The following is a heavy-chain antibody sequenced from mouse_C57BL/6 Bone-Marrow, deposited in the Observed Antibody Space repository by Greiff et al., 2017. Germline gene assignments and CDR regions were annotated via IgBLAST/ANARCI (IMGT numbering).Heavy chain of an antibody. V-gene: IGHV14-4*01. D-gene: IGHD2-4*01. Sequence: EVQLQQSGAELVRPGASVKLSCTASGFNIKDDYMHWVKQRPEQGLEWIGRIDPENGDTEYASKFQGKATITADTSSNTAYLQLSSLTSEDTAVYYCTTGIYYDYDEGDYWGQGTTLTVSS. J-gene: IGHJ2*01. CDR3: TTGIYYDYDEGDY. CDR1: GFNIKDDY. CDR2: IDPENGDT.